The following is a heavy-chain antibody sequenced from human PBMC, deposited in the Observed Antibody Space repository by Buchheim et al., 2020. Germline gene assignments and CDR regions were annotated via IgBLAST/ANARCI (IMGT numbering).Heavy chain of an antibody. CDR3: ARDRGSPDYYYYYYGMDV. Sequence: EVQLVESGGGLVQPGGSLRLSCAASGFTFSSYEMNWVRQAPGKGLEWVSYISSSGSTIYYADSVKGRFTISRDNAKNTLYLQLNSLRAEETAVYYCARDRGSPDYYYYYYGMDVWGQGTT. D-gene: IGHD2-21*02. V-gene: IGHV3-48*03. J-gene: IGHJ6*02. CDR2: ISSSGSTI. CDR1: GFTFSSYE.